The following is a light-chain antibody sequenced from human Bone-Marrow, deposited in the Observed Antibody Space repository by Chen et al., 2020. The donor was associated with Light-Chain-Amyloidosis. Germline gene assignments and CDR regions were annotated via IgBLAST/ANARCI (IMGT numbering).Light chain of an antibody. V-gene: IGLV1-47*02. J-gene: IGLJ1*01. CDR3: AAWDGSLSGYV. CDR1: SSNIGINY. CDR2: SHD. Sequence: QSVLTQPPSAPGTPGQRVTISGSGASSNIGINYVYSYQHFPGASPTLLIPSHDLRPSVVPDRFAASTSGTSAFLSISGLRSEDAADYYCAAWDGSLSGYVFGTGTKVIVL.